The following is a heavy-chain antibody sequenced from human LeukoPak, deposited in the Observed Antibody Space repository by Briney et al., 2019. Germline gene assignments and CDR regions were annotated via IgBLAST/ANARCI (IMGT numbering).Heavy chain of an antibody. J-gene: IGHJ4*02. CDR2: INPNSGGT. Sequence: ASVTVSCKASGYTFTGYYLHWVRQAPGQGLEWMGWINPNSGGTDYAEKFQDRLTLTRDTSISTAYMELSSLRSDDTALYYCAKAGIEQWLVHFDYWGQGALVTVSS. D-gene: IGHD6-19*01. CDR1: GYTFTGYY. V-gene: IGHV1-2*02. CDR3: AKAGIEQWLVHFDY.